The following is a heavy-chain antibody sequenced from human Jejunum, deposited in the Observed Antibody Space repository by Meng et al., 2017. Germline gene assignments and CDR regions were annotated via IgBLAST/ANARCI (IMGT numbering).Heavy chain of an antibody. CDR2: ISGSDETT. J-gene: IGHJ3*02. CDR3: AKDRVNRGIMGAFDM. Sequence: GESLKISCAASGFTFRSYAMSWVRQAPGKGLEWVSTISGSDETTYYSDSAKGRFTISRDSSENKVSLQMNSLRADDTAVYYCAKDRVNRGIMGAFDMWGLGTMVTVSS. D-gene: IGHD3-10*01. CDR1: GFTFRSYA. V-gene: IGHV3-23*01.